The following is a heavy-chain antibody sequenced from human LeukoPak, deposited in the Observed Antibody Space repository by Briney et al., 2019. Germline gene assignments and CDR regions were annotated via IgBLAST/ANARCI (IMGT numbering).Heavy chain of an antibody. CDR1: GYTFTSYG. V-gene: IGHV1-18*01. D-gene: IGHD3-22*01. CDR3: ARARPGIDDSGGSWYFNS. Sequence: ASVKVSCKASGYTFTSYGISWVRQAPGQGLEWMGWISAYNGNTNYAQKLQGRVTMTTDTSTSTAYMELRSLRSDDTAVYYCARARPGIDDSGGSWYFNSGGRGPLLIFPS. CDR2: ISAYNGNT. J-gene: IGHJ2*01.